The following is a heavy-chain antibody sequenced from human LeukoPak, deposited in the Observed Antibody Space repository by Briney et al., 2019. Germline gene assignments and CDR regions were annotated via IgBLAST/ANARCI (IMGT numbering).Heavy chain of an antibody. J-gene: IGHJ2*01. Sequence: PSETLSLTCTVSGGSISSGDYYWSWIRQPPGKGLEWIGYIYYSGSTYYNPSLKSRVTISVDTSKNQFSLKLSSVTAADTAVYYCARVPYCTNGVCYRRWYFDLWGRGTLVTVSS. CDR1: GGSISSGDYY. CDR2: IYYSGST. D-gene: IGHD2-8*01. CDR3: ARVPYCTNGVCYRRWYFDL. V-gene: IGHV4-30-4*08.